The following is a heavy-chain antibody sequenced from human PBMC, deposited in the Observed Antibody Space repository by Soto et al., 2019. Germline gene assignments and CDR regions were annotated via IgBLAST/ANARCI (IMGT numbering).Heavy chain of an antibody. V-gene: IGHV3-23*01. CDR2: ISGSGGST. J-gene: IGHJ4*02. Sequence: PGGSLRLSCAASGFTFSSYAMSWVRQAPGKGLEWVSAISGSGGSTYYADSVKGRFTISRDNSKNTLYLQMNSLRAEDTAVYYCASSKRQQWLVRGQSYYFDYWGQGTLVTVSS. D-gene: IGHD6-19*01. CDR1: GFTFSSYA. CDR3: ASSKRQQWLVRGQSYYFDY.